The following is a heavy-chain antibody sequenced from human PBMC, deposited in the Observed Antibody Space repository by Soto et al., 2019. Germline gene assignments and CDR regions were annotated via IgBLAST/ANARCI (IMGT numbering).Heavy chain of an antibody. V-gene: IGHV4-34*01. D-gene: IGHD2-15*01. J-gene: IGHJ5*02. CDR3: ARGRAIVVVVAYNWFDP. CDR1: GGSFSGYY. CDR2: INHSGST. Sequence: SETLSLTCAVYGGSFSGYYWSWIRQPPGKGLEWIGEINHSGSTNYNPSLKSRVTISVDTSKNQFSLKLSSVTAADTAVYYCARGRAIVVVVAYNWFDPWGQGTLVTVSS.